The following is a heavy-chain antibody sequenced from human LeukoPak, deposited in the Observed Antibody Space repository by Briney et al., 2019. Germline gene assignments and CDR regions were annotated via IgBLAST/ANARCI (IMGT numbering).Heavy chain of an antibody. CDR3: AKDSYSSLDY. Sequence: PGGPLRLSCAAPGFPFSSYGRHWVPQAPGKGLERVAFIRYDGSSKYYADSVKGRFTISRDNSKNTLYLQMNSLRAEDTAVYYCAKDSYSSLDYWGQGTLVTVSS. D-gene: IGHD4-11*01. V-gene: IGHV3-30*02. CDR2: IRYDGSSK. CDR1: GFPFSSYG. J-gene: IGHJ4*02.